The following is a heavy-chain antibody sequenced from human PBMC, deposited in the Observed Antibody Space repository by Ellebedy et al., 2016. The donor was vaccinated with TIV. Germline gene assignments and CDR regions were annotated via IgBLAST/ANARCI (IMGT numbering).Heavy chain of an antibody. Sequence: GESLKISCAASGFSFISSAMSCFRQSPGKGLSWFSSLSGRCARTSYADSVKGRFTISRDNSKNTLYLQMSGLVAEDTAVYYCARDPPLLSMLVVADYWGQGTLVTVSS. J-gene: IGHJ4*02. CDR3: ARDPPLLSMLVVADY. V-gene: IGHV3-23*01. CDR1: GFSFISSA. CDR2: LSGRCART. D-gene: IGHD3-22*01.